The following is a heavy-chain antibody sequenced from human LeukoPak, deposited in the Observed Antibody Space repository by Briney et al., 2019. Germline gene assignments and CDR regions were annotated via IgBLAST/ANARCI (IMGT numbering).Heavy chain of an antibody. D-gene: IGHD6-19*01. CDR1: GYSFSTYW. CDR2: IYPGDSDT. V-gene: IGHV5-51*01. J-gene: IGHJ4*02. CDR3: ARLLEGVAGTWGY. Sequence: GESLKISCKGSGYSFSTYWIAWVRQVPGKGLEWMGIIYPGDSDTRYSPSFQGQVTISADKSISTAYLPWSSLKASDTAMYYCARLLEGVAGTWGYWGQATLVTVSS.